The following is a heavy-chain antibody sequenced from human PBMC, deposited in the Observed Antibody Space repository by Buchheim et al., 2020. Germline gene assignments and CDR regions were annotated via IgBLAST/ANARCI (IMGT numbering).Heavy chain of an antibody. CDR3: AKAHCSSTSCYPSYYYYYGMDV. J-gene: IGHJ6*02. Sequence: QVQLVESGGGVVQPGRSLRLSCAASGFTFSDYGMHWVRQAPGKGLEWVAVISFDGNNKYYADSVKGRFTISRDSSKNTLFRQMNSLRAEDTALYYCAKAHCSSTSCYPSYYYYYGMDVWGQGTT. CDR1: GFTFSDYG. D-gene: IGHD2-2*01. CDR2: ISFDGNNK. V-gene: IGHV3-30*18.